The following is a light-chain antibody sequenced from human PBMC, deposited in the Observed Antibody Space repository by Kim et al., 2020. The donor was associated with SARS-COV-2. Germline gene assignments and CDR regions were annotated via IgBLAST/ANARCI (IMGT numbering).Light chain of an antibody. CDR2: EDN. CDR3: QSYDSSTWV. Sequence: GTTVTITRTRSSGSIASNYVQWYQRRPGSAPTAVIYEDNQRPSGVPDRFSGSIDSSSNSASLTISGLKTEDEADYYCQSYDSSTWVFGGGTQLTVL. V-gene: IGLV6-57*03. J-gene: IGLJ3*02. CDR1: SGSIASNY.